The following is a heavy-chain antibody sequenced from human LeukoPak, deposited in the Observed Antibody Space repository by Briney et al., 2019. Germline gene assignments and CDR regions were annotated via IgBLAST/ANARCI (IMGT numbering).Heavy chain of an antibody. CDR3: ATSKKSSCWSGMPTYYYGMDV. D-gene: IGHD6-13*01. CDR2: IYYSGST. Sequence: SETLSLTCTVSGGSISSYYWSWIRQPPGKGLEWIGYIYYSGSTNYNPSLKSRVTISVDTSKNQFSLKLSSVTAADTAVYYCATSKKSSCWSGMPTYYYGMDVWGQGTTVTVSS. V-gene: IGHV4-59*08. CDR1: GGSISSYY. J-gene: IGHJ6*02.